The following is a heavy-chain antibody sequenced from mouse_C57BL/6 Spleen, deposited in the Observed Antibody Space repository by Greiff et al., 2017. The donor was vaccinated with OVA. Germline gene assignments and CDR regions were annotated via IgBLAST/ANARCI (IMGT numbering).Heavy chain of an antibody. CDR2: IYPGSGNT. CDR3: ARRGYGNFDY. D-gene: IGHD2-14*01. CDR1: GYTFTDYY. Sequence: VQLQQSGAELVRPGASVKLSCKASGYTFTDYYINWVKQRPGQGLEWIARIYPGSGNTYYNEKFKGKATLTAEKSSSTAYMQLSSLTSEDSAVYFCARRGYGNFDYWGQGTTLTVSS. V-gene: IGHV1-76*01. J-gene: IGHJ2*01.